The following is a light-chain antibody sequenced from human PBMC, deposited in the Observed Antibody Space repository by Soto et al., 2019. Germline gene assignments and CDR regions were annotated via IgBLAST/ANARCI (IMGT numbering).Light chain of an antibody. CDR1: QSISSW. V-gene: IGKV1-5*03. J-gene: IGKJ2*01. Sequence: DIQMTQSPSTLSASVGDRVTITCRASQSISSWLAWYQQKPGKAPKLLIYKASSLESGVPSRFSGRGSGTEFTLTISSLQPDDFATYYCQQYNSLHTFGQGTKLEIK. CDR3: QQYNSLHT. CDR2: KAS.